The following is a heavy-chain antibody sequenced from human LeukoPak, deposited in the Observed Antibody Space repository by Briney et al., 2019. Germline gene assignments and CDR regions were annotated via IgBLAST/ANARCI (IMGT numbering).Heavy chain of an antibody. CDR1: GYTFTGYY. J-gene: IGHJ4*02. D-gene: IGHD6-6*01. V-gene: IGHV1-2*02. CDR2: INPNSGGT. CDR3: ARGDRVKQLVSIY. Sequence: GASVKVSCKASGYTFTGYYMHWVRQAPGQGLEWMGWINPNSGGTNYAQKFQGRVTMTRDTSISTAYMELSSLRSEDTAVYYCARGDRVKQLVSIYWGQGTLVTVSS.